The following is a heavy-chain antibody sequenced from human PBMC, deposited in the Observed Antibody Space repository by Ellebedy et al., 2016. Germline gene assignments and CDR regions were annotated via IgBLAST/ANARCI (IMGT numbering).Heavy chain of an antibody. J-gene: IGHJ3*01. V-gene: IGHV4-31*03. CDR3: ARDDSTYDAFDV. CDR1: GDPITSGAYS. D-gene: IGHD3-22*01. CDR2: IYYSGSA. Sequence: SETLSLTCTVSGDPITSGAYSWNWVRQHPGKGLEWLGCIYYSGSAFYNPSLKSRLTMSVDTSKNQFSLKLTSVTVADTAVYYCARDDSTYDAFDVWGQGTMVTVYS.